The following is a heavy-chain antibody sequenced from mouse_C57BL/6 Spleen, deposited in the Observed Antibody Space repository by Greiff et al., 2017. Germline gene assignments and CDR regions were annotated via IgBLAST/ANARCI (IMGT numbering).Heavy chain of an antibody. Sequence: EADGGLVQPKGSLKLSCAAPRFTFNTHAMLRVRQAPGKGLEWVARIRSKSSNYATYYADSVKDRLTISRDDSQSMLYLQMNNLKTEDTAMYYCVRGYGNSFDYWGQGTTLTVSS. V-gene: IGHV10-3*01. D-gene: IGHD2-10*02. CDR2: IRSKSSNYAT. CDR3: VRGYGNSFDY. CDR1: RFTFNTHA. J-gene: IGHJ2*01.